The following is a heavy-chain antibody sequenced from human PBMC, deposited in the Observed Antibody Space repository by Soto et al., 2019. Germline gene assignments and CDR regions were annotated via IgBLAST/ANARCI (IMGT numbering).Heavy chain of an antibody. V-gene: IGHV2-26*01. J-gene: IGHJ4*02. CDR2: IFSNDEK. D-gene: IGHD5-18*01. CDR3: ARIVRNNHSPPDY. Sequence: QVTLKESGPVLVKPTETLTLTCTVSGISLSNDRTGVSWIRQPPGKALEWLVHIFSNDEKSHSTSLKSRLTISKLTSKNQVVLSMTNVDPVDTATYFCARIVRNNHSPPDYWGQGTLVTVSS. CDR1: GISLSNDRTG.